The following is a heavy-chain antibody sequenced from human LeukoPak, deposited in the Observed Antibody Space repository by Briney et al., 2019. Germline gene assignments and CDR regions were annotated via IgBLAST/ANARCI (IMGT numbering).Heavy chain of an antibody. J-gene: IGHJ4*02. CDR2: ISGSGGST. D-gene: IGHD6-13*01. V-gene: IGHV3-23*01. CDR1: GFTFSSYA. CDR3: AKEPPYSSSWGTFDY. Sequence: GGSLRLSCLASGFTFSSYAMSWVRPPPGKGREWVSAISGSGGSTYYADSVKGRFTISRDNSKNTLYLQMNSLRAEDTAVYYCAKEPPYSSSWGTFDYWGQGTLVTVSS.